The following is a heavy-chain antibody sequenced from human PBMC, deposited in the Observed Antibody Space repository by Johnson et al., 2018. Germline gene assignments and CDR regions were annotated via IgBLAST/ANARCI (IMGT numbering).Heavy chain of an antibody. CDR3: AKDYDSSGPTLEEYFQH. J-gene: IGHJ1*01. D-gene: IGHD3-22*01. CDR1: GFTFSSYG. CDR2: ISYDGSNK. Sequence: QVQLVESGGGVVQPGRSLRLSCAASGFTFSSYGMHWVRQAPGKGLEWVAVISYDGSNKYYADSVKGRFTISRDNSKNTLYLQMNSLRAEDTAVYYCAKDYDSSGPTLEEYFQHWGQGTLVTVSS. V-gene: IGHV3-30*18.